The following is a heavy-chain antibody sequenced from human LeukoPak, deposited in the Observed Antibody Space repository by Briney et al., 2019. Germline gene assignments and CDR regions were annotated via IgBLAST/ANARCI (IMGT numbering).Heavy chain of an antibody. CDR2: IKQDGSEK. Sequence: PSETLSLTCSVYGGSFSGYYYNWIRQPPGKGLEWVANIKQDGSEKYYVDSVKGRFTISRDNAKNSLYLQMNSLRAEDTAVYYCAKGLRGVITIRGSFDYWGQGTLVTVSS. CDR1: GGSFSGYY. J-gene: IGHJ4*02. CDR3: AKGLRGVITIRGSFDY. D-gene: IGHD3-10*01. V-gene: IGHV3-7*03.